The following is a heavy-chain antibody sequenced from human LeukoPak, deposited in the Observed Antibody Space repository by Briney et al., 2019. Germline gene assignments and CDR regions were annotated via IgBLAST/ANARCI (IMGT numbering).Heavy chain of an antibody. V-gene: IGHV3-23*01. CDR3: AKDSMITFGGVIVRQYFQH. CDR2: ISGSGGST. Sequence: GGSLRLSCAASGFTFSSYAMSWVRQAPGKGLEWVSAISGSGGSTYYADSVKGRFTISRDNSKNTLYLQMNSLRAEDTAVYYCAKDSMITFGGVIVRQYFQHWGQGTLVTVSS. D-gene: IGHD3-16*02. J-gene: IGHJ1*01. CDR1: GFTFSSYA.